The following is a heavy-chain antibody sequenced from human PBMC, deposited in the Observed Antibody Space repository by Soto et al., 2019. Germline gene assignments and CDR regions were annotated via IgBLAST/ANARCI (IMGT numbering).Heavy chain of an antibody. D-gene: IGHD6-13*01. V-gene: IGHV4-30-4*01. CDR3: ARGRPRRSSSWGPSGWFDP. J-gene: IGHJ5*02. Sequence: SETLSLTCTVSGGSISSGDYYWSWIRQPPGKGLEWIGYIYYSGSTYYNPSLKSRVTISVDTSKNQFSLKLSSVTAADTAVYYCARGRPRRSSSWGPSGWFDPWGQGTLVTVSS. CDR1: GGSISSGDYY. CDR2: IYYSGST.